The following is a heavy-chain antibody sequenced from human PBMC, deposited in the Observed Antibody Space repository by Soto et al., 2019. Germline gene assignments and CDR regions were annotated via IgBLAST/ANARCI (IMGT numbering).Heavy chain of an antibody. CDR3: PSDSHCRGGKCLMGGFDR. CDR2: IYPGNSDT. J-gene: IGHJ3*02. CDR1: ADGISNHC. D-gene: IGHD2-15*01. V-gene: IGHV5-51*01. Sequence: DSLQLCRTAYADGISNHCVAWLRQIPGKGLAWVGIIYPGNSDTMYSPSFQAQVTISADTALSTTYLQWDTLKPSDTAIYFCPSDSHCRGGKCLMGGFDRWGQGTMVTVSS.